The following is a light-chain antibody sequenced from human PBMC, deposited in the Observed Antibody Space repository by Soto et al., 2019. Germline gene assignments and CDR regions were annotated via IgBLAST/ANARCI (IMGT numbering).Light chain of an antibody. CDR2: WAS. V-gene: IGKV4-1*01. J-gene: IGKJ2*01. Sequence: DIVMTQSPDSLAVSLGERATINCKSSQSVLYTSNNKNYLAWYQQTPGQPPKLLIYWASTRDSGVPDRFSGSWSGTDFTLTISSLQAEDVAVYYCQQYYSTPYTFGQGTKLEI. CDR3: QQYYSTPYT. CDR1: QSVLYTSNNKNY.